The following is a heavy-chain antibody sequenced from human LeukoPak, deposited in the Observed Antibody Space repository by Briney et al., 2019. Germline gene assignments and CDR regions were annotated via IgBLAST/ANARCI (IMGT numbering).Heavy chain of an antibody. CDR2: ISYDGSNK. CDR1: GFTLSSYA. Sequence: PGGSLRLSCAASGFTLSSYAMHWVRQAPGKGLERVAVISYDGSNKYYADSVKGRFTISRGNSKNTLYLQMNSLRAEDTAVYYCASPHGEKSNFDYRGQGTLVTVSS. CDR3: ASPHGEKSNFDY. D-gene: IGHD5-24*01. J-gene: IGHJ4*02. V-gene: IGHV3-30*01.